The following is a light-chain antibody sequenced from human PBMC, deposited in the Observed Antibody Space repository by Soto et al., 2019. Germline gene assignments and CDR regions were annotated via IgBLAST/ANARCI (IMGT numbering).Light chain of an antibody. Sequence: DIRMTQSPSSLSASVGDRVTITCRASQSISSYLNWYQQKPGKAPKLLIYAASSLQSGVPSRFSGSGSGTDFTLTISSLQPADFATYSSQQRYSTPYTFGQGTKLEIK. CDR2: AAS. CDR3: QQRYSTPYT. J-gene: IGKJ2*01. CDR1: QSISSY. V-gene: IGKV1-39*01.